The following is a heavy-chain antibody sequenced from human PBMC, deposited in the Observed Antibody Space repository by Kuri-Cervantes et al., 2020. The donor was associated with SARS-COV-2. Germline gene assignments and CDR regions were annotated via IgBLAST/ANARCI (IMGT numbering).Heavy chain of an antibody. CDR1: GYTFSVFY. Sequence: ASVKVSCKASGYTFSVFYMHWVRQAPGQGLEWMGWINPYSGGTNSSQKFQGRVTMTRDTSISTAYMELSRLTSDDTAVYYCGLCSSTSCYTREWYYYYGMDVWGQGTTVTVSS. D-gene: IGHD2-2*02. CDR2: INPYSGGT. V-gene: IGHV1-2*02. CDR3: GLCSSTSCYTREWYYYYGMDV. J-gene: IGHJ6*02.